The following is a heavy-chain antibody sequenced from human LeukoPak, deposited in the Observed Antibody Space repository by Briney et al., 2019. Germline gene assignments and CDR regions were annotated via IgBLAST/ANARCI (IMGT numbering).Heavy chain of an antibody. CDR3: ARLLHYYYYMDV. J-gene: IGHJ6*03. CDR1: GFTFSNAW. Sequence: GGSLRLSCAASGFTFSNAWMSWVRQAPGKGLEWVSYISSSSSTIYYADSVKGRFTISRDNAKNSLYLQMNSLRAEDTAVYYCARLLHYYYYMDVWGKGTTVTVSS. CDR2: ISSSSSTI. V-gene: IGHV3-48*01.